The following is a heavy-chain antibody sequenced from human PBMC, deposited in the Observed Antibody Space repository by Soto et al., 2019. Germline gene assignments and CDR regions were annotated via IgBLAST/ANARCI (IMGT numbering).Heavy chain of an antibody. V-gene: IGHV3-23*01. J-gene: IGHJ4*02. CDR1: GFTFSRES. CDR3: AKGGFLGMIVVVTYFDY. CDR2: ISGSGGST. D-gene: IGHD3-22*01. Sequence: PGGSLGLSCAASGFTFSRESMSWVRQAPGKGLEWVSAISGSGGSTYYADSVKGRFTISRDNSKNTLYLQMNSLRAEDTAVYYCAKGGFLGMIVVVTYFDYWGQGTLVTVSS.